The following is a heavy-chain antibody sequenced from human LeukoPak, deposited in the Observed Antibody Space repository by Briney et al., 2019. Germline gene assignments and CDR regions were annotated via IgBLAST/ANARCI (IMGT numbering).Heavy chain of an antibody. Sequence: AGGSLRLSCAASGFTFSSYSMNWVRQAPGKGLEWVAVIWYDGSNKYYADSVKGRFTISRDNSKNTLYLQMNSLRAEDTAVYYCARDADLVGASGGDYWGQGTLVTVSS. J-gene: IGHJ4*02. CDR3: ARDADLVGASGGDY. V-gene: IGHV3-33*08. D-gene: IGHD1-26*01. CDR2: IWYDGSNK. CDR1: GFTFSSYS.